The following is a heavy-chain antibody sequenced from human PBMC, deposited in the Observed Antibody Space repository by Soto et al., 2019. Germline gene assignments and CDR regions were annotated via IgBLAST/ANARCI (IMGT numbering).Heavy chain of an antibody. V-gene: IGHV1-2*04. J-gene: IGHJ3*02. CDR1: GYTFTGYY. D-gene: IGHD6-19*01. CDR2: INPNSGGT. Sequence: GASVKVSCKASGYTFTGYYMHWVRQAPGQGLEWMGWINPNSGGTNYAQKFQGWVTMTRDTPISTAYMELSRLRSDDTAVYYCARESVAGLDAFDIWGQGTMVTVSS. CDR3: ARESVAGLDAFDI.